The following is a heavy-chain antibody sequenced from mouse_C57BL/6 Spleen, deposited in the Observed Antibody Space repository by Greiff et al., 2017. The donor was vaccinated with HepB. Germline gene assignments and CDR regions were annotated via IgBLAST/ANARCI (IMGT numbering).Heavy chain of an antibody. J-gene: IGHJ4*01. CDR3: ARSGLGLYAMDY. D-gene: IGHD4-1*01. CDR1: GYTFTDYN. Sequence: EVQRVESGPELVKPGASVKIPCKASGYTFTDYNMDWVKQSHGKSLEWIGDINPNNGGTIYNQKFKGKATLTVDKSSSTSYMELRSLTSEDTAVYYCARSGLGLYAMDYWGQGTSVTVSS. V-gene: IGHV1-18*01. CDR2: INPNNGGT.